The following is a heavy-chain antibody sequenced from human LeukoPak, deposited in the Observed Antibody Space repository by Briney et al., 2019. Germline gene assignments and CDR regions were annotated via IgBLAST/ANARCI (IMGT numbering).Heavy chain of an antibody. V-gene: IGHV3-23*01. Sequence: GGSLRLSCAASGFTFSSYALSWVRQAPGKGLEWVSAISGSGGSTYYADSVKGRFTISRDNSKNTLYLQMNSLRAEDTAVYYCARVDTVSGILAWGQGTLVTVSS. J-gene: IGHJ5*02. CDR3: ARVDTVSGILA. CDR2: ISGSGGST. CDR1: GFTFSSYA. D-gene: IGHD5-18*01.